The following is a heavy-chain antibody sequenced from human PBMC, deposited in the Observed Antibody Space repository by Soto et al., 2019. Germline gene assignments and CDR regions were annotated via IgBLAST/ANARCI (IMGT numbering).Heavy chain of an antibody. CDR1: GFTFSSYW. J-gene: IGHJ4*02. CDR2: IKQDGSEK. D-gene: IGHD6-19*01. CDR3: ARELFGSGWYYFDY. Sequence: GGSLRLSCAASGFTFSSYWMSWVRQAPGKGLEWVANIKQDGSEKYYVDSVKGRFTISRYNAKNSLYLQMNSLRAEDTAVYYCARELFGSGWYYFDYWGQGTLVTVSS. V-gene: IGHV3-7*01.